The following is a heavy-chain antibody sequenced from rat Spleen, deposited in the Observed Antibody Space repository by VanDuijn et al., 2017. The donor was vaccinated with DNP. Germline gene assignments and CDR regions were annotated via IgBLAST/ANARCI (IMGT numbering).Heavy chain of an antibody. CDR1: GFTFNTYW. D-gene: IGHD5-1*01. Sequence: EVQLVETGGGLVQPGRSLKLSCVASGFTFNTYWMFWVRQAPGKGLEWVASINPDGASTYYLDSVKGRFTITRDNAENTVYLQMDSLRSEDTATYYCTTRGLGARYYWSFDFWGPGTMVTVSS. J-gene: IGHJ1*01. V-gene: IGHV5-58*01. CDR3: TTRGLGARYYWSFDF. CDR2: INPDGAST.